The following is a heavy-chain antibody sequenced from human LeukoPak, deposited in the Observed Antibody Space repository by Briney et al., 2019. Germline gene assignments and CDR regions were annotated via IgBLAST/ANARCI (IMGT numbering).Heavy chain of an antibody. CDR2: VNAGNGNT. CDR1: GYTFTSYA. J-gene: IGHJ3*02. Sequence: ASVKVSCKASGYTFTSYAMHWVRQAPGQRLEWMGWVNAGNGNTKYSQKFRGRVTITRDTSASTAYMELSSLRSEDTAVYYCARPSQEDAFDIWGQGTMVTVSS. CDR3: ARPSQEDAFDI. V-gene: IGHV1-3*01.